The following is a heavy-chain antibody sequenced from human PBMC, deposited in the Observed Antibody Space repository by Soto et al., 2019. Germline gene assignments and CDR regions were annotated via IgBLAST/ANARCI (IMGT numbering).Heavy chain of an antibody. J-gene: IGHJ4*02. V-gene: IGHV4-39*01. CDR1: GGSISSSSYY. CDR3: ARHRGWEVRGDSVYYFDY. CDR2: IYYSGST. Sequence: SETLSLTCTVSGGSISSSSYYWGWIRQPPGKGLEWIGSIYYSGSTYYNPSLESRVTISVDTSKNQFSLKLSSVTAADTAVYYCARHRGWEVRGDSVYYFDYWGQGTLVTVSS. D-gene: IGHD3-10*01.